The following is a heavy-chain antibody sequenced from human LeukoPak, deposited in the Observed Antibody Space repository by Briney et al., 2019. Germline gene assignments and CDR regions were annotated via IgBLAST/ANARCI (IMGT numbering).Heavy chain of an antibody. V-gene: IGHV3-15*01. CDR3: TKPDLLWVGEDV. J-gene: IGHJ6*02. CDR1: GFPFSNAR. Sequence: GGSLRLSCAASGFPFSNARMSWVRQAPGKGLEWVGRIKTRNEGGTSEYAAPVKGRFTISRGESKNTVHLQMNSLKTEDTGVYYCTKPDLLWVGEDVWGPGTTVTVSS. D-gene: IGHD2/OR15-2a*01. CDR2: IKTRNEGGTS.